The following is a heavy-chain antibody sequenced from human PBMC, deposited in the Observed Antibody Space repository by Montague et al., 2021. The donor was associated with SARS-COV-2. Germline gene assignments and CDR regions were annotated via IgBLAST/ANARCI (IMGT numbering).Heavy chain of an antibody. CDR1: GGSISNSIYY. J-gene: IGHJ4*02. Sequence: SETLSLTCTVSGGSISNSIYYWDWMRPPPGKGLEWIGSIYYTENTYSTPSLKSRVTISIDTSKNQFSLKLSSVTAADTAVYYCARPGSGYSYGSGAFDYWGQGTLVTVSS. CDR2: IYYTENT. CDR3: ARPGSGYSYGSGAFDY. D-gene: IGHD5-18*01. V-gene: IGHV4-39*01.